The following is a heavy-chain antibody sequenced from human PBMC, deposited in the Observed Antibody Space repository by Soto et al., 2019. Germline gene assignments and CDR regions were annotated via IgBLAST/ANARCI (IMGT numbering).Heavy chain of an antibody. CDR1: GDSINTAYY. J-gene: IGHJ5*02. D-gene: IGHD3-22*01. CDR3: ARDTAAKYSDSHSYYPHFDT. V-gene: IGHV4-30-4*01. Sequence: SETLSLTCTVSGDSINTAYYWSWIRQPPGKGLEWIGHIYYSGGTFYSPSLKSRLALSVDTSKNQFSLRLSSVTAADTSVYYCARDTAAKYSDSHSYYPHFDTWRQGTLVTVSS. CDR2: IYYSGGT.